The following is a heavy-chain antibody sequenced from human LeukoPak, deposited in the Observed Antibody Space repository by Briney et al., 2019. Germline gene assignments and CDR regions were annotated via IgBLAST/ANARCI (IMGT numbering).Heavy chain of an antibody. CDR2: IRSKAYGGTT. J-gene: IGHJ3*02. CDR1: GFTFGDYA. D-gene: IGHD5-18*01. Sequence: GGSLRLSCTAPGFTFGDYAMSWVRQAPGKGLERGGFIRSKAYGGTTEYAASVKGRFTISRDDSKSIAYLQMNSLKTEDTAVYYCTRLDSGYSYGHDAFDIWGQGTMVTVSS. V-gene: IGHV3-49*04. CDR3: TRLDSGYSYGHDAFDI.